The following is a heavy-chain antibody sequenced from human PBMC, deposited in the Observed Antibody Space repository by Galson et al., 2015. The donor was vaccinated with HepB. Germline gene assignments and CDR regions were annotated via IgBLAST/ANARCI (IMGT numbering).Heavy chain of an antibody. CDR3: ARTQRGYSGYDWLSADWFDP. CDR1: GFTFSSYS. CDR2: ISSSSNYI. Sequence: LRLSCAASGFTFSSYSMNWVRQAPGKGLEWVSSISSSSNYIYYADSVKGRFTISRDNAKNSLYLQMNSLRAEDTAVYYCARTQRGYSGYDWLSADWFDPWGQGTLVTVSS. J-gene: IGHJ5*02. D-gene: IGHD5-12*01. V-gene: IGHV3-21*01.